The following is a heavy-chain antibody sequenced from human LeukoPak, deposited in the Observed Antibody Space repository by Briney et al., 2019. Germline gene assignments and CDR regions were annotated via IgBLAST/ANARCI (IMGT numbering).Heavy chain of an antibody. Sequence: SETLSLTCAVSRYSINSGYYWGWIRQPPGKGLEWIGYIYHSGSTYFNPSLKSRVTISVDRSKKQFSLKLSSVTAADTAVYYCARRGDGYSIDYWGQGTLVTVSS. CDR3: ARRGDGYSIDY. CDR2: IYHSGST. V-gene: IGHV4-38-2*01. D-gene: IGHD5-24*01. J-gene: IGHJ4*02. CDR1: RYSINSGYY.